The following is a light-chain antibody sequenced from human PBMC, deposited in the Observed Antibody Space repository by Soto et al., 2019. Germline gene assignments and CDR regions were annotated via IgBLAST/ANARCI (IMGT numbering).Light chain of an antibody. Sequence: QSALTQPASVSGSPGQSITMSCTGTSCDVGSYNLVSWYQQHPGKAPKLMIYEVINRASGVSNRFSGSKSGNTASLTISGLQAEDEADYYCCSYAGSSTFVVFGGGTKLTVL. J-gene: IGLJ2*01. V-gene: IGLV2-23*02. CDR1: SCDVGSYNL. CDR3: CSYAGSSTFVV. CDR2: EVI.